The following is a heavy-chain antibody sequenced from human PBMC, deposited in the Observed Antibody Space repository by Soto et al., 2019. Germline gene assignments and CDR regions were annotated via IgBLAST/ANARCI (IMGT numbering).Heavy chain of an antibody. D-gene: IGHD3-22*01. Sequence: PGGSLRLSCAASGFTFSIYSMHWVRQAPGKGLEWVAVISHDGSDIYYDDSVKGRFTISRDNSNSTLYLHMNSLRPEDTAVYYCAKEQITMIVVVITTRPGAFDIWGQGTMVTVSS. CDR1: GFTFSIYS. V-gene: IGHV3-30-3*01. CDR3: AKEQITMIVVVITTRPGAFDI. J-gene: IGHJ3*02. CDR2: ISHDGSDI.